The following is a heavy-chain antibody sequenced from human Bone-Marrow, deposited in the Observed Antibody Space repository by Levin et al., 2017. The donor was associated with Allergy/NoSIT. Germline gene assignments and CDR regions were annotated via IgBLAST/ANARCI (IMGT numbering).Heavy chain of an antibody. Sequence: SQTLSLTCTVSGDSVNNANYYWGWVRQPPGKGLEWIGSIYYSGSTYSNPALNRRVTISLDTSRNQCSLRLIPVTAADTAVYYCARERKRGVAALFDFWGQGSLVTVSS. D-gene: IGHD6-19*01. CDR1: GDSVNNANYY. V-gene: IGHV4-39*07. CDR2: IYYSGST. CDR3: ARERKRGVAALFDF. J-gene: IGHJ4*02.